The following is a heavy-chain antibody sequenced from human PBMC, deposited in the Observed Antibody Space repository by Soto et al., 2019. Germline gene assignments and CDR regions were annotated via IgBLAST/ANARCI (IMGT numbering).Heavy chain of an antibody. D-gene: IGHD6-19*01. CDR2: INPNSGGT. Sequence: GASVKVSCKASGYTLPGYYMHWVRQAPGQGLEGMGWINPNSGGTNYAQKFQGRVTMTRDASISTAYMELSRLRSDDNAVYYCARNASYGWYDYWGQGTLVTVSS. CDR3: ARNASYGWYDY. V-gene: IGHV1-2*02. J-gene: IGHJ4*02. CDR1: GYTLPGYY.